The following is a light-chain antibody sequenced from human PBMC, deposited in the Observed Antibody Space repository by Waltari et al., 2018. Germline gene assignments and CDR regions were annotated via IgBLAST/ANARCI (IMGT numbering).Light chain of an antibody. CDR1: QSLLYRNGFNY. Sequence: DIVMTQSPRSLPVTPGESASISCRSSQSLLYRNGFNYVDGYLQKPGQSPQLLIYLGSYRASGVPDRFSGGGSGTDFTLKISRVEAEDFGVYYCMQSLQTPLTFGGGTKVEIE. CDR3: MQSLQTPLT. J-gene: IGKJ4*01. CDR2: LGS. V-gene: IGKV2-28*01.